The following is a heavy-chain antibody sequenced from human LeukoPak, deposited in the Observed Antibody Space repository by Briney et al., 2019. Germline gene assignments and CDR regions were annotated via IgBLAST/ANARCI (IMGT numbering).Heavy chain of an antibody. Sequence: ASVKVSCKVSGYTLTELSMHWVRQAPGKGLEWMGGFDPEDGETIYTQKFEGRVTMTEDTSTDTAYMEVRSLRSDDTAVYYCARGFGGAGGMGYWGQGTLVTVSS. D-gene: IGHD6-13*01. CDR1: GYTLTELS. V-gene: IGHV1-24*01. CDR2: FDPEDGET. J-gene: IGHJ4*02. CDR3: ARGFGGAGGMGY.